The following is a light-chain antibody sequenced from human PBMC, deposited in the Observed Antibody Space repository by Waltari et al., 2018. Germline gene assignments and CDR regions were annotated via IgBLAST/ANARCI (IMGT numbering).Light chain of an antibody. J-gene: IGKJ5*01. CDR1: QSVLYSSNNKNY. CDR3: QQYYSFPIA. CDR2: GES. V-gene: IGKV4-1*01. Sequence: DIVMTQSPDSLAVSLGERATINCKSSQSVLYSSNNKNYLAWAQKKPGQPPKLLVYGESNREFGVPDRFSGSGSGTDFTLTISSLQAEDVAVYYCQQYYSFPIAFRQGTRLEIK.